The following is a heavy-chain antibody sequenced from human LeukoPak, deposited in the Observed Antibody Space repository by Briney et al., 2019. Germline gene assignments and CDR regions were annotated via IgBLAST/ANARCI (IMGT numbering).Heavy chain of an antibody. J-gene: IGHJ4*02. D-gene: IGHD3-22*01. Sequence: GGSLRLSCAASGFTFSNYAMIWVRQAPGKGLEWVSAISGDGGSTYYADSVKGRFTISRDNSKNTLFLQMNSLRAEDTAVYHCAKDRDHYDSGLHYWGQGTLVTVSS. CDR1: GFTFSNYA. CDR3: AKDRDHYDSGLHY. CDR2: ISGDGGST. V-gene: IGHV3-23*01.